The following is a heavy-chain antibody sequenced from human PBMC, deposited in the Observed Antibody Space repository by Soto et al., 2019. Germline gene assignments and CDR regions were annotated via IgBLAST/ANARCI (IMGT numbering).Heavy chain of an antibody. CDR1: GGSISSYY. D-gene: IGHD2-2*01. V-gene: IGHV4-59*01. CDR2: IYYSGST. Sequence: ETLSLTCTVSGGSISSYYWSWIRQPPGKGLEWIGYIYYSGSTNYNPSLKSRVTISVDTSKNQFSLKLSSVTAADTAVYYCAAQDYCSSTSCYEGAFDSWGQGTMVTVAS. CDR3: AAQDYCSSTSCYEGAFDS. J-gene: IGHJ3*02.